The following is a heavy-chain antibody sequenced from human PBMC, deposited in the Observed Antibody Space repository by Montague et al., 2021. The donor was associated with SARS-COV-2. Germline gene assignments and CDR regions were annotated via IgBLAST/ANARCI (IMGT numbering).Heavy chain of an antibody. J-gene: IGHJ6*03. CDR3: ARLGDGIVPSPILGLGPYYSFYYMDV. Sequence: ETLSLTFAVSGGSFSRYYWSWIRQPPGKGLEWIGEISQSGNTKYNPSLQSRVSISLDTSRNQFSLKVSSVTAADTAIYYCARLGDGIVPSPILGLGPYYSFYYMDVWGKGTTVTVSS. CDR1: GGSFSRYY. CDR2: ISQSGNT. D-gene: IGHD2-2*02. V-gene: IGHV4-34*01.